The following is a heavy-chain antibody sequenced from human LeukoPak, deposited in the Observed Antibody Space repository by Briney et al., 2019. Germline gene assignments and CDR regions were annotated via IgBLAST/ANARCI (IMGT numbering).Heavy chain of an antibody. V-gene: IGHV3-66*01. CDR1: GFTVSSNY. J-gene: IGHJ3*02. CDR3: ARDGYSSGWYDAFDI. Sequence: GGSLRLSCAASGFTVSSNYMSWVRQAPGKGLEWVSVIYSGGSTYYADSVKGRFTISRDNSKNTLYLQMNSLRAEDTAVYYCARDGYSSGWYDAFDIWGQGTMVTVSS. D-gene: IGHD6-19*01. CDR2: IYSGGST.